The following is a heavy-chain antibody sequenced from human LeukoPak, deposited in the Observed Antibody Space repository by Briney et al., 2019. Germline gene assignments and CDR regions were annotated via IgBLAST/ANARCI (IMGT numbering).Heavy chain of an antibody. CDR2: IRYDGSNK. V-gene: IGHV3-30*02. J-gene: IGHJ4*02. D-gene: IGHD6-19*01. CDR3: AKGHSSGWLIIDY. CDR1: GFTFSSYG. Sequence: GGSLRLSCAASGFTFSSYGMHWVRQAPGKGLEWVAFIRYDGSNKYYADSVKGRFTISRDNSKNTLYLQMNSLRAEDTAVYYCAKGHSSGWLIIDYWGQGTLVTVSS.